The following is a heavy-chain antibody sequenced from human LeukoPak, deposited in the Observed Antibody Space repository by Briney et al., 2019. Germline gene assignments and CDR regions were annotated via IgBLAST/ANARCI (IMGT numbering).Heavy chain of an antibody. V-gene: IGHV4-34*01. Sequence: SETLSLTCAVYGGSFSGYYWGWIRQPPGKGLEWIGEINHSGSTNYNPSLKSRVTISVDTSKNQFSLKPSSVTAADTAVYYCARGGVPYSSGWYNGYWGQGTLVTVSS. D-gene: IGHD6-19*01. CDR3: ARGGVPYSSGWYNGY. CDR1: GGSFSGYY. J-gene: IGHJ4*02. CDR2: INHSGST.